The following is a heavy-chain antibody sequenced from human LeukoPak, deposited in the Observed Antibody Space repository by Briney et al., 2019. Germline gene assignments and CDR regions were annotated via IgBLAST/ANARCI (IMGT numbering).Heavy chain of an antibody. Sequence: PGGSVRLSCAASGFTFNNYAMNWVRQAPGKGLEWVSVISGSGGTTYYADSVKGRFTISRDSSKNTLYLQMNSQRAEDTAVYYCAKVSGGGLYYDGMDVWGQGTTVTVSS. V-gene: IGHV3-23*01. D-gene: IGHD1-14*01. CDR2: ISGSGGTT. J-gene: IGHJ6*02. CDR1: GFTFNNYA. CDR3: AKVSGGGLYYDGMDV.